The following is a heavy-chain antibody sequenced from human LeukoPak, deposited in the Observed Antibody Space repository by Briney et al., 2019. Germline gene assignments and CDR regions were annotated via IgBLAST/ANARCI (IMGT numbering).Heavy chain of an antibody. D-gene: IGHD6-13*01. J-gene: IGHJ4*02. V-gene: IGHV4-4*07. CDR2: IYTSGST. CDR3: ARGLPIAGNFDY. Sequence: SETLSFNCTGTGGYISSNYWGWIRPPDGQGLKWIGRIYTSGSTNYKPSRKSRVTMSVDTSKNQFSLKLSSVTAADTAVYYCARGLPIAGNFDYWGQGTLVTVSS. CDR1: GGYISSNY.